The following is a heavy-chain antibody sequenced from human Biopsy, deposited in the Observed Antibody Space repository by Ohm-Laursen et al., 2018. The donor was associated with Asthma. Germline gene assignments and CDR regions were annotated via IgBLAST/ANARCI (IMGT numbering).Heavy chain of an antibody. V-gene: IGHV3-15*01. Sequence: GSLRLSCTAPGFTFSNAWMSWVRQAPGKGLEWVGRIKSKTDGGTTDYAAPVKGRFTISRDDSKNTLYLQMNSLKTEDTAVYYCNTTMVAAIVATISAAFDYWGQGTLVTVSS. J-gene: IGHJ4*02. D-gene: IGHD5-12*01. CDR2: IKSKTDGGTT. CDR3: NTTMVAAIVATISAAFDY. CDR1: GFTFSNAW.